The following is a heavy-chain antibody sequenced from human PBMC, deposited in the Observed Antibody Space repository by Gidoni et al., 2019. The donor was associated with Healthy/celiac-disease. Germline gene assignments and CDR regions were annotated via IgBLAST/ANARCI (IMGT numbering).Heavy chain of an antibody. J-gene: IGHJ4*02. CDR3: ARVGAARLDALRLGELSLDGRDY. Sequence: QVQLVDSGGCVVQPGRSLRLSCAASGFTFSSHAMHWFRQAPGKGLEWVAVISYDGSNKYYADSVKGRFTSSRDKSKNTLYLQMNSLRAEDTAVYYCARVGAARLDALRLGELSLDGRDYWGQGTLVTVSS. V-gene: IGHV3-30-3*01. D-gene: IGHD3-16*02. CDR1: GFTFSSHA. CDR2: ISYDGSNK.